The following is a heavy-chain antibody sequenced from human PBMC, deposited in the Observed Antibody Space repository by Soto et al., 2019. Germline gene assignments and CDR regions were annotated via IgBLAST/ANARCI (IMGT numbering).Heavy chain of an antibody. CDR1: GFTFSSYS. V-gene: IGHV3-48*01. CDR2: ISSSSRTI. Sequence: GGSLRLSCAASGFTFSSYSMNWVRQAPGKGLEWVSYISSSSRTIYYADSVKGRFTISRDNAKNSLYLQMNSLRAEDTAVYYCARDNGSGHTDYWGQGTLVTVSS. CDR3: ARDNGSGHTDY. J-gene: IGHJ4*01. D-gene: IGHD1-26*01.